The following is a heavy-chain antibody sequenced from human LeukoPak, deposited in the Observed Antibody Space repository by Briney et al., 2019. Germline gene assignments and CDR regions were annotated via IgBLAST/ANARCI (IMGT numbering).Heavy chain of an antibody. D-gene: IGHD3-16*01. J-gene: IGHJ4*02. CDR1: GYTFSTYG. CDR2: ISVSNGKT. Sequence: ASVKVSCKASGYTFSTYGISWVRQAPGEGLQWMGWISVSNGKTKYVQKFQGRVTMTIDTSTNTAYMELRSLRSDDTAVFYCARRWERLDFWGQGTLVTVSS. CDR3: ARRWERLDF. V-gene: IGHV1-18*01.